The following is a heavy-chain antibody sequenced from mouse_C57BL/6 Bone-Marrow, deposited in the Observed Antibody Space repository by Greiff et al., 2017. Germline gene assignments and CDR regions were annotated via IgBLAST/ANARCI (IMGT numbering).Heavy chain of an antibody. D-gene: IGHD1-1*01. CDR1: GFNIKDDY. V-gene: IGHV14-4*01. CDR2: IDPENGDT. J-gene: IGHJ2*01. Sequence: VQLQQSGAELVRPGASVKLSCTASGFNIKDDYMHWVKQRPEQGLEWIGWIDPENGDTEYASKFQGKATITADTSSNTAYLQLSSLTSEDTAVYYCTTGYYYGSSWDDWGQGTTLTVSS. CDR3: TTGYYYGSSWDD.